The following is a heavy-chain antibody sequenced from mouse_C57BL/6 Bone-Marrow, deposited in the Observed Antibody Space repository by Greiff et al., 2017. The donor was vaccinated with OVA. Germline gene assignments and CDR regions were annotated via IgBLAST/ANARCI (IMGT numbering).Heavy chain of an antibody. Sequence: DVQLVESGGGLVKPGGSLKLSCAASGFTFSDYGMHWVRQAPEKGLEWVAYISSGSSTIYYADTVKGRFTISSDNAKNTLFLQMTSLRSEDTAMDYYAGGGANYAWFAYWGQGTLVTVSA. CDR2: ISSGSSTI. V-gene: IGHV5-17*01. CDR1: GFTFSDYG. CDR3: AGGGANYAWFAY. D-gene: IGHD1-1*01. J-gene: IGHJ3*01.